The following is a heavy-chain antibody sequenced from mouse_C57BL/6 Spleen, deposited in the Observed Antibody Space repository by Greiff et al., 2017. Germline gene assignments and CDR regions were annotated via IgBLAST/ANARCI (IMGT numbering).Heavy chain of an antibody. CDR2: IHPNSGST. V-gene: IGHV1-64*01. D-gene: IGHD1-1*01. CDR1: GYTFTSYW. J-gene: IGHJ2*01. CDR3: ARYGSSRPLDY. Sequence: VQLQQPGAELVKPGASVKLSCKASGYTFTSYWMHWVKQRPGQGLEWIGMIHPNSGSTNYNEKFKSKATLTVDKASSTAYMQLSSLTSEDSAVYYCARYGSSRPLDYWGQGTTLTVSS.